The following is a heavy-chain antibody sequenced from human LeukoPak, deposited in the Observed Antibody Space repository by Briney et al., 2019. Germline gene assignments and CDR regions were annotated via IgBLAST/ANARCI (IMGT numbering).Heavy chain of an antibody. D-gene: IGHD6-19*01. J-gene: IGHJ3*02. CDR3: ARDKGSSGWAHDAFDI. V-gene: IGHV3-43D*03. Sequence: PGGSLRLSCAASGFTFDNYAMHWVRQAPGKGLEWVSLISWDGGSTYYADSVKGRFTISRDNSKNTLYLQMNSLRAEDTAVYYCARDKGSSGWAHDAFDIWGQGTMVTVSS. CDR1: GFTFDNYA. CDR2: ISWDGGST.